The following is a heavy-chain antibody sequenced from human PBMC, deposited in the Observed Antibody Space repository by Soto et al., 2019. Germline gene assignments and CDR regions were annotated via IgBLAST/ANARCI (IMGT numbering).Heavy chain of an antibody. D-gene: IGHD4-17*01. J-gene: IGHJ3*02. Sequence: QITLKESGPTLVKPTQTLTLTCTFSGFSLSTSGVGVGWIRQPPGKALEWLALIYWDDDKRYSPSLKSRLTITKDTSKNQVVLTMTNMDPVDTATYYCAHRSTRQAETVTHAFDIWGQGTMVTVSS. V-gene: IGHV2-5*02. CDR2: IYWDDDK. CDR1: GFSLSTSGVG. CDR3: AHRSTRQAETVTHAFDI.